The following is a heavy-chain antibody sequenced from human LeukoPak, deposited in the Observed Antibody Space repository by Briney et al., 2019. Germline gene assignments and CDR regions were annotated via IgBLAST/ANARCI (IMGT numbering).Heavy chain of an antibody. Sequence: PSETLSLTCTVSGGSISSYYWSWIRQPPGKGLEWIGRISSSGSTNYNPSLKSRVTISVDTSKNQFSLKLSSVTAADTAVYYCARASDYQLLLFWGQGTLVTVSS. CDR3: ARASDYQLLLF. D-gene: IGHD2-2*01. J-gene: IGHJ4*02. CDR1: GGSISSYY. V-gene: IGHV4-4*08. CDR2: ISSSGST.